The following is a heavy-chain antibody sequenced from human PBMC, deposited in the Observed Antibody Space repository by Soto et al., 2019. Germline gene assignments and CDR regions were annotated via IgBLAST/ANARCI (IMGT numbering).Heavy chain of an antibody. Sequence: ASVKVSCKASGYTFTGYYMHWVRQAPGQGLEWMGWINPNSGGTNYAQKFQGWVTMTRDTSISTAYMELSRLRSDDTAVYYCARGPRYFDWLFSYWFDPWGQGTLVTVSS. CDR2: INPNSGGT. CDR1: GYTFTGYY. V-gene: IGHV1-2*04. CDR3: ARGPRYFDWLFSYWFDP. D-gene: IGHD3-9*01. J-gene: IGHJ5*02.